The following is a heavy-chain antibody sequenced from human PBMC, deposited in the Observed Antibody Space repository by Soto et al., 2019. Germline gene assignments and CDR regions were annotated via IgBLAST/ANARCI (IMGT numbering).Heavy chain of an antibody. V-gene: IGHV2-26*01. D-gene: IGHD6-13*01. CDR3: ARMGSPTHYYYYYGMDV. J-gene: IGHJ6*02. Sequence: QVTLKESGPVLVKPTEPLTLTCTVSGFSLSNARMGVSWIRQPPGKALEWLAHIFSNDEKSYSTSLKSRLTISKDTSKSQVVLTMTNMDPVDTATYYCARMGSPTHYYYYYGMDVWGQGTTVTVSS. CDR2: IFSNDEK. CDR1: GFSLSNARMG.